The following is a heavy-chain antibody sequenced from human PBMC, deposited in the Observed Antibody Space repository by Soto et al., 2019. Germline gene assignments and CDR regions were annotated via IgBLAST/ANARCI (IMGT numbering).Heavy chain of an antibody. CDR2: TRNRANRYTT. CDR1: RLNLRGYH. V-gene: IGHV3-72*01. Sequence: PGGFPGLSRLTPRLNLRGYHMVSVRQAPGKGLEWVGRTRNRANRYTTEYAASVKGRFTISRDDSKNSLYLQMNSLKTEDTAIYYCTSGHNSFDIWGQGTMVTVSS. CDR3: TSGHNSFDI. J-gene: IGHJ3*02.